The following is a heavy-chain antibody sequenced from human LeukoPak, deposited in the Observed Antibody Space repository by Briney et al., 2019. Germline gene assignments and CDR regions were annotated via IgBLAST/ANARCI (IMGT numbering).Heavy chain of an antibody. Sequence: SETLSLTCTVSYGSISSSSAYWRRIRQPPGKGLEWSGSIYYSKNTYYNPSLKSRVTISADTSKNQFSLTLGSVSATDTAVYYCVSPRGFSYGYFDYWGQGTLVTVSS. V-gene: IGHV4-39*01. CDR2: IYYSKNT. CDR3: VSPRGFSYGYFDY. J-gene: IGHJ4*02. D-gene: IGHD5-18*01. CDR1: YGSISSSSAY.